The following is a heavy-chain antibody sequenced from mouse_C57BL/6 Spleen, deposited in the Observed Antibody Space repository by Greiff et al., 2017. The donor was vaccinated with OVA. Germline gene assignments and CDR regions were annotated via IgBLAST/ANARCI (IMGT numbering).Heavy chain of an antibody. CDR1: GYAFTNYL. CDR3: ARDDYDDGWFAY. Sequence: VQLQQSGAELVRPGTSVKVSCKASGYAFTNYLIEWVKQRPGQGLEWIGVINPGSGGTNYNEKFKGKATLTADKSSSTAYMQLSSLTSEDSAVYFCARDDYDDGWFAYWGQGTLVTVAA. CDR2: INPGSGGT. V-gene: IGHV1-54*01. J-gene: IGHJ3*01. D-gene: IGHD2-4*01.